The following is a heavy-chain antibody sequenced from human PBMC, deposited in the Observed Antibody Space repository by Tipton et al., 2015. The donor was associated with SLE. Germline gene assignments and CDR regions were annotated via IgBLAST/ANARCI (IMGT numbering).Heavy chain of an antibody. D-gene: IGHD3-10*01. Sequence: TLSLTCTVSGGSISSSSYYWGWIRQPPGKGLEWIGSIYYSGSTYYNPSLKSRVTISIDTSKNQFSLKLGSVTAADTAVYYCARVGDPGDYWGQGTLVTVSS. CDR3: ARVGDPGDY. V-gene: IGHV4-39*07. CDR2: IYYSGST. CDR1: GGSISSSSYY. J-gene: IGHJ4*02.